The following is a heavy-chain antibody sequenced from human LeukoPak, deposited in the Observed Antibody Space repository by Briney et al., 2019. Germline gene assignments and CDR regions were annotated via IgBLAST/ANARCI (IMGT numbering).Heavy chain of an antibody. CDR3: AKDAYGGATFFYYMDV. J-gene: IGHJ6*03. Sequence: GGSLTLSCAGSGFTFDDYSMRWVRQPPGKGLEWVSGISWNSGNIAYADFVGGRFTISRDNAKNSLSLQMNSLSDEDTAVYYCAKDAYGGATFFYYMDVRGKGATVTVSS. CDR1: GFTFDDYS. D-gene: IGHD2/OR15-2a*01. V-gene: IGHV3-9*01. CDR2: ISWNSGNI.